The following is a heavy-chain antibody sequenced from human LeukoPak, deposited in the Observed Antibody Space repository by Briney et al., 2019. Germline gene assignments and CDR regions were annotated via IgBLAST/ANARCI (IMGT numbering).Heavy chain of an antibody. CDR1: GYSFTSYW. D-gene: IGHD5-12*01. Sequence: GESLKISCKGFGYSFTSYWIGWVGQMPGKGLEWMGIIYPGDSDTRYSPSFQGQVTISADKSINTAYLQWSGLKASDTAIYYCARREVATNFDYWGQGTLVTVSS. CDR2: IYPGDSDT. V-gene: IGHV5-51*01. J-gene: IGHJ4*02. CDR3: ARREVATNFDY.